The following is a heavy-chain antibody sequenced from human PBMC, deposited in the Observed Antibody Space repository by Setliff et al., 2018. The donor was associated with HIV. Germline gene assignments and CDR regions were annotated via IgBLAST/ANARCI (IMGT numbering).Heavy chain of an antibody. CDR1: GYTFTFYA. CDR2: INAGNGNT. D-gene: IGHD3-10*01. CDR3: ARDQNYGSGSYYTNNAFDI. V-gene: IGHV1-3*01. J-gene: IGHJ3*02. Sequence: ASVKVPCKASGYTFTFYAIHWVRQAPGQRLEWMGWINAGNGNTRYSQKFQGRVTVARDTSASTAYVELSSLRSEDAAVYYCARDQNYGSGSYYTNNAFDIWGQGTMVTVSS.